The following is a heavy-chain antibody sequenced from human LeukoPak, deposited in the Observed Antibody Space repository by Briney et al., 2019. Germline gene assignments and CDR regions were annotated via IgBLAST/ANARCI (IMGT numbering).Heavy chain of an antibody. Sequence: GGSLGLSCAASGFTFSSYAMSWVRQAPGKGLEWVSAISGSGGSTYYADSVKGRFTISRDNSKNTLYLQMNSLRAEDTAVYYCAKGALVVVAATLHLFDYWGQGTLVTISS. J-gene: IGHJ4*02. CDR2: ISGSGGST. D-gene: IGHD2-15*01. CDR3: AKGALVVVAATLHLFDY. V-gene: IGHV3-23*01. CDR1: GFTFSSYA.